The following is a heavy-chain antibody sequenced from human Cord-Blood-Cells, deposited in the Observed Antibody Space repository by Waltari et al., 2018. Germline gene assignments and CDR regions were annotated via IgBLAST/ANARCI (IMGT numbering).Heavy chain of an antibody. V-gene: IGHV4-39*01. CDR2: IYYSGGT. J-gene: IGHJ4*02. CDR3: ARGGVGAFDY. Sequence: QLQLQESGPGLVKPSETLSLTCTVSRGSISSSSYYWGWIRQPPGKGLEWVGSIYYSGGTYYNPSLKSRVTISVDTSKNQFSLKLSAVTAADTAVYYCARGGVGAFDYWGQGTLVTVSS. D-gene: IGHD1-26*01. CDR1: RGSISSSSYY.